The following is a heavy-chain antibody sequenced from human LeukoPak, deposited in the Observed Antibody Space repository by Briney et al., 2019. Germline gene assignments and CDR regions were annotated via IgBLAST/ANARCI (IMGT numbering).Heavy chain of an antibody. V-gene: IGHV3-23*01. CDR1: GSTFSSYA. J-gene: IGHJ4*02. D-gene: IGHD2-2*02. CDR3: AKDRGHCSTTNCFTRGNYFDF. Sequence: GGSLRLSCAASGSTFSSYAMSWVRQAPGKGLEWVSTISGSGGSTYYADSVKGRFTISRDNSKNTLYLQMNSLRAEDTAVYYCAKDRGHCSTTNCFTRGNYFDFWGQGTLVTVSS. CDR2: ISGSGGST.